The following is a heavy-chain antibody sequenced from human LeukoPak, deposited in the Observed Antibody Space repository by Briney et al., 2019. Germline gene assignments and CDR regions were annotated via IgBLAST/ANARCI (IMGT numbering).Heavy chain of an antibody. Sequence: ASVKVSGKASGYTFTSYGISWVRQAPGQGLEWMGWINTYNGNTNYVERFQGRVTMTTDTSRSTAYMELRSLTSDDTAMYYCARGGEQWLVHWADYWGQGTLVSVSA. V-gene: IGHV1-18*01. CDR3: ARGGEQWLVHWADY. J-gene: IGHJ4*02. D-gene: IGHD6-19*01. CDR2: INTYNGNT. CDR1: GYTFTSYG.